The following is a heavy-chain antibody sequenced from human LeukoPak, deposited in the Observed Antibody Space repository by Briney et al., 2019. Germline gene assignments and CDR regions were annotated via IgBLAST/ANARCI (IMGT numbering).Heavy chain of an antibody. CDR2: INHSGST. CDR1: GGSFSGYY. Sequence: SETLSLTCAVYGGSFSGYYWSWIRQPPGKGLEWIGEINHSGSTNYNPSLKSRVTISVDTSKNQFSLKLSSVTAADTAVYYCARVFYSSGWYVVYYFDYWGQGTLVTVSS. J-gene: IGHJ4*02. CDR3: ARVFYSSGWYVVYYFDY. D-gene: IGHD6-19*01. V-gene: IGHV4-34*01.